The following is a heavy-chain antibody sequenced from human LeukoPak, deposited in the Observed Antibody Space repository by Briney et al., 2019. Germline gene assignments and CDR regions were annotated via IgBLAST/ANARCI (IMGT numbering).Heavy chain of an antibody. D-gene: IGHD2-15*01. CDR2: IWYDGRNK. CDR1: GFHFRNYG. J-gene: IGHJ4*02. V-gene: IGHV3-33*01. Sequence: PGSSLSLSCEASGFHFRNYGMHWVRQAPGKGREWGAIIWYDGRNKDYPDSVKGRFTISRENSKNTVYLHMNNLRVEDTAVYFCARDGRTVKDIPIDYWGQGTMVTVSS. CDR3: ARDGRTVKDIPIDY.